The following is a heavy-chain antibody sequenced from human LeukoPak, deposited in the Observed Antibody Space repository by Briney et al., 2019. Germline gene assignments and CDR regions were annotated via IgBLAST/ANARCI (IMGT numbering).Heavy chain of an antibody. D-gene: IGHD6-19*01. CDR3: ARDPPFSAVAASYYFDY. CDR1: GFTFSAYG. CDR2: ISYDGSNK. Sequence: GGSLRLSCAASGFTFSAYGIHWVRRAPGKGLEWVALISYDGSNKYYGDSVKGRFTISRDNSKNTLYLQMNSLRAEDTAVYYCARDPPFSAVAASYYFDYWGQGTLVTVSS. J-gene: IGHJ4*02. V-gene: IGHV3-30*03.